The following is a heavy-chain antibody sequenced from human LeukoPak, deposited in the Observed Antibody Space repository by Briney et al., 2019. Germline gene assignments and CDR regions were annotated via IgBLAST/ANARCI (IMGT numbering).Heavy chain of an antibody. CDR3: AKGRGGYCETGCFSRVLDD. V-gene: IGHV3-23*01. D-gene: IGHD2-15*01. CDR1: GFTFSNHA. J-gene: IGHJ4*02. Sequence: PGGSLRLSCAVSGFTFSNHAMNWVRQAPGKGLEWVSIISASGDDTKDADSVKGRFTISRDNSKNTLYLQMNSLRAEDTAVYYCAKGRGGYCETGCFSRVLDDWGQGTLVTVSS. CDR2: ISASGDDT.